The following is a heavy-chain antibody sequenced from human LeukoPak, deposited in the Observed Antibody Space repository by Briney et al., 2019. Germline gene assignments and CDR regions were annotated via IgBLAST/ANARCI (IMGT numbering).Heavy chain of an antibody. CDR2: IIPILGIA. D-gene: IGHD2-8*01. CDR1: GGTLSSYT. Sequence: SVKVSCKASGGTLSSYTISWVRKAPGQGLEWMGRIIPILGIANYAQKFQGRVTITADKSTSTAYMELSSLRSEDTAVYYCARDLDCTNGVCYTDYWGQGTLVTVSS. J-gene: IGHJ4*02. V-gene: IGHV1-69*02. CDR3: ARDLDCTNGVCYTDY.